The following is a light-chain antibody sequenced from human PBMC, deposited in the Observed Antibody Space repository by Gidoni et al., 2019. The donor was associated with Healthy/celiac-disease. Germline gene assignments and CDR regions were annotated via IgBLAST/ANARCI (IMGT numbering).Light chain of an antibody. J-gene: IGKJ1*01. CDR2: GAS. CDR3: QQYGSSPRT. V-gene: IGKV3-20*01. Sequence: IVLTQSPGTLSLSPGERATLSCRASQSVSSSYLAWYLQKPGQAPRLLIYGASSRATGIPDRFSGSGSGTDFTLTISRLEPEDFAVYYCQQYGSSPRTFGQGTKVEIK. CDR1: QSVSSSY.